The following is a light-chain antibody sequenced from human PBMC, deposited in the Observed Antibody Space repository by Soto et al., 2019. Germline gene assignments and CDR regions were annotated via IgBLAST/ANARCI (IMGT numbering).Light chain of an antibody. Sequence: IVLTQSPGSLSWYPLEVSALCFMASQSISRYLAWDQQKPGQGPRLLIYDASTRATGIPARFSGSGSGTEFTLTISSLLSEDFAVYSCQQYNNWPLTFGGGTKVDIK. CDR3: QQYNNWPLT. J-gene: IGKJ4*01. CDR1: QSISRY. CDR2: DAS. V-gene: IGKV3D-15*01.